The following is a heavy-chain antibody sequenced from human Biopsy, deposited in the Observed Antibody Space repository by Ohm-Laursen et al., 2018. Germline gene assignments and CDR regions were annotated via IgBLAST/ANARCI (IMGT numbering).Heavy chain of an antibody. Sequence: SDTLSLTCPVSGGSISSYYWSWIRQPPGKGLEWIGYIYYTGSTNYNPSLKSRLTISVDTSMNHLSLRLTSVTAADTAVYYCAGHAPSYSGSYWRYFDLWGRGTLVTVSS. CDR2: IYYTGST. J-gene: IGHJ2*01. D-gene: IGHD1-26*01. CDR1: GGSISSYY. CDR3: AGHAPSYSGSYWRYFDL. V-gene: IGHV4-59*08.